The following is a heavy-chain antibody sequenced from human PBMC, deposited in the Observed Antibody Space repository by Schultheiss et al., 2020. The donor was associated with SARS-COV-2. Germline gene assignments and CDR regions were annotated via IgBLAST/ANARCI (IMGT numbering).Heavy chain of an antibody. CDR3: ARLFDYNSFFY. J-gene: IGHJ4*02. D-gene: IGHD4-11*01. Sequence: SQTLSLTCAASGFTFSSYAMSWVRQAPGKGLEWIGEIYHSGSTNYNPSLRSRVTISVDTSKNQFSLKLSSVTAADTAVYYCARLFDYNSFFYWGQGTLVTVSS. CDR2: IYHSGST. V-gene: IGHV4-34*01. CDR1: GFTFSSYA.